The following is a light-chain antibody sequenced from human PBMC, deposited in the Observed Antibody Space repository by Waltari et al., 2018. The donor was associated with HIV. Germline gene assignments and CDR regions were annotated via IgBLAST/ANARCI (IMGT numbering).Light chain of an antibody. CDR3: CSYAGSSIP. J-gene: IGLJ2*01. V-gene: IGLV2-23*02. Sequence: QSALTQPASVSGSIGQSITIPCTGTSSDVGRYNLVSWYQHHPGKAPKLIIYEVYKRPSGVSNRFSGSKSGNTASLTVSGLQAEDEADYYCCSYAGSSIPFGGGTKLTVL. CDR2: EVY. CDR1: SSDVGRYNL.